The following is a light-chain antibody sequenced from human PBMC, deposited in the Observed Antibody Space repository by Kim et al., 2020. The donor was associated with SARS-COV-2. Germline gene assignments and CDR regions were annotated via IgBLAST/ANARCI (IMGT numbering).Light chain of an antibody. V-gene: IGKV1-5*03. CDR3: QQYSSYWT. CDR2: KAS. J-gene: IGKJ1*01. CDR1: QSISSW. Sequence: DIQMTQSPSTLSASVGDRVTVTCRASQSISSWLAWYQQKPGKVPKLLIYKASSLESGVPSRFSGSGSGTEFTLTISSLKPDEFATYYCQQYSSYWTFGQGTKVDIK.